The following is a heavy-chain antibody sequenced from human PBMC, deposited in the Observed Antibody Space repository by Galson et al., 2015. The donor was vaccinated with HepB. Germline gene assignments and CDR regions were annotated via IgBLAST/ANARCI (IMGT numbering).Heavy chain of an antibody. CDR2: INAGNGNT. CDR3: ARDRYSSGWLNWFDP. J-gene: IGHJ5*02. Sequence: SVKVSCKASGYTFTSYAMHWVRQAPGQRLEWMGWINAGNGNTKYSQKFQGRVTITRDTSASTAYMELSSLRSEDTAVYYCARDRYSSGWLNWFDPWGQGTLVTVSS. V-gene: IGHV1-3*01. CDR1: GYTFTSYA. D-gene: IGHD6-19*01.